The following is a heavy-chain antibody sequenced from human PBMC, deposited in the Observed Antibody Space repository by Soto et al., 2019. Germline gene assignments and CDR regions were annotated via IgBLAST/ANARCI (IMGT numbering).Heavy chain of an antibody. CDR2: VSYDGRGK. CDR3: ARETGGMDV. V-gene: IGHV3-30-3*01. CDR1: GFTFSTYA. Sequence: QVQLVESGGGMVQPGRSLRLSCAASGFTFSTYAMHWVRQAPGKGLEWVAVVSYDGRGKYYADSVKGRFTISRDNSRNTLYLQMNSVRPEDTAVYYCARETGGMDVWGQGTTVTVSS. J-gene: IGHJ6*02.